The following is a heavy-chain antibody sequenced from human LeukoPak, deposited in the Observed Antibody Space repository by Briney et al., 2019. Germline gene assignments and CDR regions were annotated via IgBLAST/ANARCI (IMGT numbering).Heavy chain of an antibody. D-gene: IGHD3-10*01. J-gene: IGHJ3*02. CDR2: IKQDGSEK. V-gene: IGHV3-7*01. CDR3: ARVLLWFGEEGAFDI. CDR1: GFTFSSYW. Sequence: GGSLRLSCAASGFTFSSYWMSWVRQAPGKGLEWVANIKQDGSEKYYMDSVKGRFTISRDNAKNPLYLQMNSLRAEDTAVYYCARVLLWFGEEGAFDIWGQGTMVTVSS.